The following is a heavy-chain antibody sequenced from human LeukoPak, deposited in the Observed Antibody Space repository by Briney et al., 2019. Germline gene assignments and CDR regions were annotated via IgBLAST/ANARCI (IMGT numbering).Heavy chain of an antibody. CDR2: ISAYNGNT. CDR1: GYTFTSYG. Sequence: ASVKVSCKAPGYTFTSYGISWVRQAPGQGLEWMGWISAYNGNTNYAQKLQGRVTMTTDTSTSTAYMELRSLRSDDTAVYYCARVGPKKGERNAFDIWGQGTMVTVSS. J-gene: IGHJ3*02. CDR3: ARVGPKKGERNAFDI. D-gene: IGHD3-16*01. V-gene: IGHV1-18*01.